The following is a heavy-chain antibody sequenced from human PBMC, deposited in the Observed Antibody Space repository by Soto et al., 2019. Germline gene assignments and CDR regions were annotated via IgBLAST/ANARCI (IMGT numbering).Heavy chain of an antibody. CDR3: ARGWSSSWPY. V-gene: IGHV4-59*01. CDR2: KHDTGST. CDR1: SGSISSYF. J-gene: IGHJ4*02. D-gene: IGHD6-13*01. Sequence: SETLSLTCTVSSGSISSYFWSWIRQAPGKGLEWIAFKHDTGSTNYNPSLKGRVSISVDASKNQISLTVNSVTAADTDVYYCARGWSSSWPYWGQGILVTVSS.